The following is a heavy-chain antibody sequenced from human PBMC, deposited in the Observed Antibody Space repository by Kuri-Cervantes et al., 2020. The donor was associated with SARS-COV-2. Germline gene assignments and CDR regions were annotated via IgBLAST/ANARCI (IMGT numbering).Heavy chain of an antibody. J-gene: IGHJ4*02. D-gene: IGHD6-19*01. V-gene: IGHV3-7*01. CDR3: ARDLASRGGGWYYY. CDR2: IKQDGSEK. Sequence: GGSLRLSCAASGFTFSSYWMSWVRQAPGKGLEWVANIKQDGSEKYYADSVKGRFTISRDNARDSVYLQMNSLRADDTAVYYCARDLASRGGGWYYYWGQGTLVTVSS. CDR1: GFTFSSYW.